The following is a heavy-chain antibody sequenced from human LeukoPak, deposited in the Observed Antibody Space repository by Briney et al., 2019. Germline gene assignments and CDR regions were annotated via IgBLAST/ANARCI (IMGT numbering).Heavy chain of an antibody. D-gene: IGHD4-11*01. CDR1: GFTFSSYS. J-gene: IGHJ6*03. CDR3: ARELLTYSNHKLGHYMDV. Sequence: GGPLRLSCAASGFTFSSYSMNWVRQAPGQGLEWVSCISSSSSYIYYADSVKGRFTISRENAKNSLSLQMNSLRAEDTAVYYCARELLTYSNHKLGHYMDVWGKGTTVTVSS. CDR2: ISSSSSYI. V-gene: IGHV3-21*01.